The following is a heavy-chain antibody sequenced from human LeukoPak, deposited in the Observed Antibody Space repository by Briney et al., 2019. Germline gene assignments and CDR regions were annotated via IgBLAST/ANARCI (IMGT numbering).Heavy chain of an antibody. J-gene: IGHJ3*02. CDR3: AAYLYYYDSSVAFDI. CDR2: IYYSGST. Sequence: SETLSLTCTVSGGSISSSSYYWGWIRQPPGKGLEWIGSIYYSGSTYYNPSLKSRVTISVDTSKNQFSLKLSSVTAADTAVYYCAAYLYYYDSSVAFDIWGQGTMVTVSS. CDR1: GGSISSSSYY. D-gene: IGHD3-22*01. V-gene: IGHV4-39*07.